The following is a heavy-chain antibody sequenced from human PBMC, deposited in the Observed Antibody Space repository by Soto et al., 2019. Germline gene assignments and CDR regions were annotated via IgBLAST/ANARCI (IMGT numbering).Heavy chain of an antibody. V-gene: IGHV1-18*04. CDR3: ARAPQTVAGAGIWY. CDR1: GYTFTSYG. J-gene: IGHJ4*02. Sequence: QVPLVQSGAEVKKPGASVKVSCKASGYTFTSYGISWVRQAPGQGLEWMGWISGYNGDTNYAQKLQGRVTMTTDTSTSTAYMEPRSLRSDDTAVYYCARAPQTVAGAGIWYWGQGTLVTVSS. CDR2: ISGYNGDT. D-gene: IGHD6-13*01.